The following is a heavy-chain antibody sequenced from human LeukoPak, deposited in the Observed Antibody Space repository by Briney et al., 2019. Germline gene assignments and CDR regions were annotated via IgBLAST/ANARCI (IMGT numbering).Heavy chain of an antibody. V-gene: IGHV3-7*01. D-gene: IGHD6-13*01. CDR3: ARDRDSSGSWEVNFDH. J-gene: IGHJ4*02. CDR2: IKHDGSEK. CDR1: GFPFSYYF. Sequence: GGSLRLSCAASGFPFSYYFMTWIRQAPGKGLEWVASIKHDGSEKYYVDSVKGRFTVSRDDAKNSLYLQMNSLRAEDTAVYYCARDRDSSGSWEVNFDHWGQGTLVAVSS.